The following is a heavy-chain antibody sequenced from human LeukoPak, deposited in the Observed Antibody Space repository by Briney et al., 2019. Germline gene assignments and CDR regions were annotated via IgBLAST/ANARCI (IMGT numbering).Heavy chain of an antibody. CDR1: EFTFSDYT. J-gene: IGHJ3*02. CDR2: ISPDSTEI. D-gene: IGHD3-22*01. CDR3: AKTAYYYDSSGWNAFDI. V-gene: IGHV3-21*05. Sequence: PGGSLRLSCAGAEFTFSDYTMNWVRQAPGKGLEWVSYISPDSTEIYYADSVKGRFTISRDNAKNSLYLQMNSLRAEDTAVYYCAKTAYYYDSSGWNAFDIWGQGTMVTVSS.